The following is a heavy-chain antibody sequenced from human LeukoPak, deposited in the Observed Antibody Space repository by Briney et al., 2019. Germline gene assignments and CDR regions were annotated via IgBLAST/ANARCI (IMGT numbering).Heavy chain of an antibody. D-gene: IGHD1-26*01. CDR1: GYSLSSGYY. CDR2: IYHSGST. J-gene: IGHJ6*03. V-gene: IGHV4-38-2*01. Sequence: SETLSLTCAVSGYSLSSGYYWGWIRPPPGKGLEWIGRIYHSGSTYYHPSLKRRVTISVDTSKNQCALKLSSVTAADTAVYYGARLSWDGETLGRYYYYYYMDVWGKGNTVTVSS. CDR3: ARLSWDGETLGRYYYYYYMDV.